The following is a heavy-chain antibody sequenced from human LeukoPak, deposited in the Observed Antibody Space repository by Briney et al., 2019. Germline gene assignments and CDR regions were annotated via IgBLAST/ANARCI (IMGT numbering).Heavy chain of an antibody. V-gene: IGHV3-48*01. J-gene: IGHJ4*02. Sequence: GGSLRLSCAASGFTFSSYSMNWVRQAPGKGLEWVSYISSSSSTIYYADSVKGRFTISRGNAKNSLYLQMNSLRAEDTAVYYCAREGDDSGYCGGDTCPGGHWGQGTLVTVSS. CDR2: ISSSSSTI. CDR1: GFTFSSYS. CDR3: AREGDDSGYCGGDTCPGGH. D-gene: IGHD2-21*01.